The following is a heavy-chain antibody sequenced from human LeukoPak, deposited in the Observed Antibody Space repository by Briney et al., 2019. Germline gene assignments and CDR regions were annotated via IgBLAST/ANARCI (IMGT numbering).Heavy chain of an antibody. CDR3: ASYGSGSYGYYGMDV. D-gene: IGHD3-10*01. V-gene: IGHV1-3*01. CDR1: GYTFTSYA. J-gene: IGHJ6*02. CDR2: INAGNGNT. Sequence: ASVKVSCKASGYTFTSYAMHWVRQAPGQRLEWMGWINAGNGNTKYSQKFQGRVTITRDTSASTAYMELSSLRSDDTAVYYCASYGSGSYGYYGMDVWGQGTTVTVSS.